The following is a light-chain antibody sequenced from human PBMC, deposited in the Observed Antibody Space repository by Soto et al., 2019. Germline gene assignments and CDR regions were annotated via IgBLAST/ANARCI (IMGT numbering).Light chain of an antibody. Sequence: QSVLTQPASVSGSPGQSITISCTGTSSDVGSHNFVSWYQQRPGKAPKLMIFEVTKRPSGVSDRFSASKSGNTASLTTSGVRAEDEADYYCCSYADTTTWVFGGGTKVTVL. V-gene: IGLV2-23*02. CDR2: EVT. CDR3: CSYADTTTWV. J-gene: IGLJ3*02. CDR1: SSDVGSHNF.